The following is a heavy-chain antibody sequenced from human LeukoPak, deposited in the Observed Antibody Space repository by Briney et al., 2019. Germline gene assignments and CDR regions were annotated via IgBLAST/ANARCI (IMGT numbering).Heavy chain of an antibody. CDR2: ISYDGSNK. V-gene: IGHV3-30*03. CDR1: GFTFSSYG. Sequence: GGSLRLSCVASGFTFSSYGMHWVRQAPGKGLEWVAVISYDGSNKYYADSVKGRFTISRDNSKNTLYLQMNSLRAEDTAVYYCARGNPRYDAFDIWGQGTMVTVSS. J-gene: IGHJ3*02. CDR3: ARGNPRYDAFDI.